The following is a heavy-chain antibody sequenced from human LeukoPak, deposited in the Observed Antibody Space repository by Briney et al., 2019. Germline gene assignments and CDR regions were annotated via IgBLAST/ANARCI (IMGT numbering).Heavy chain of an antibody. CDR2: IYSSGST. CDR3: ASYPYGSGTTDAFDF. Sequence: SETLSLTCTVSGGSISSYYWSWIRQPPGKGLEWIGYIYSSGSTNYNPSLKSRVTISLDTSKNQFSLRLSSVTAADTAVYYCASYPYGSGTTDAFDFWGQGTMVTVSS. J-gene: IGHJ3*01. V-gene: IGHV4-59*01. CDR1: GGSISSYY. D-gene: IGHD3-10*01.